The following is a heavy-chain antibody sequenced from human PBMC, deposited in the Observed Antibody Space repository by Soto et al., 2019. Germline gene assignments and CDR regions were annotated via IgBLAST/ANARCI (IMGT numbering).Heavy chain of an antibody. J-gene: IGHJ5*02. CDR3: ATHNGDSSGWYWFDP. Sequence: SETLSLTCTVSGGSISSYYWSWIRQPPGKGLEWIGYIYYSGSTNYNPSLKSRVTISVDTSKNQFSLKLSSVTAADTAVYYCATHNGDSSGWYWFDPWGQGTLVTVSS. D-gene: IGHD6-19*01. CDR2: IYYSGST. V-gene: IGHV4-59*08. CDR1: GGSISSYY.